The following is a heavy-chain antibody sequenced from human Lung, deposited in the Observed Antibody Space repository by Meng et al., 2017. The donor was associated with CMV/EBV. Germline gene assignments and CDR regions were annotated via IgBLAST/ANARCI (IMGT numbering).Heavy chain of an antibody. J-gene: IGHJ6*02. V-gene: IGHV1-2*02. CDR1: GYTLTDYY. D-gene: IGHD3-10*01. CDR2: INPDSGGT. Sequence: ASVKVSCKPSGYTLTDYYLHWVRQAPGQGLEWMGWINPDSGGTYFAQKFQGRVTMTRDTSISTAYMELSSLRSADTAVYYCARVGGMTTRVRGVRYHSGLDVWGQGTTVTVPS. CDR3: ARVGGMTTRVRGVRYHSGLDV.